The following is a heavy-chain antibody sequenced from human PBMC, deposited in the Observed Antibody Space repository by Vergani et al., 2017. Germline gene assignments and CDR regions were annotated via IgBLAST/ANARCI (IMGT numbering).Heavy chain of an antibody. CDR3: ARGISESIVGATTRDY. J-gene: IGHJ4*02. D-gene: IGHD1-26*01. CDR1: GGSISSYY. CDR2: IYYIGST. Sequence: QVQLQESGPGLVKPSETLSLTCTVSGGSISSYYWSWIRQPPGKGLEWIGYIYYIGSTNYNTSLKSRVTISVDTSKNQFSLKLSAVTAADTAVYYCARGISESIVGATTRDYWGQGTLVTVSS. V-gene: IGHV4-59*01.